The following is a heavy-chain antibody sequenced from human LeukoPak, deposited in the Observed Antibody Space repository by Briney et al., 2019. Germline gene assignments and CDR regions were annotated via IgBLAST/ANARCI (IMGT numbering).Heavy chain of an antibody. CDR2: ISAYTGNT. CDR1: GYTFTNYG. V-gene: IGHV1-18*01. Sequence: GASVKVSCKASGYTFTNYGTTWVRQAPGQGLEWMGWISAYTGNTNYAQKFQGRVTMTTDTSTTTAYMELRSLRSDDTAVYYCARGGYYDAFDIWGQGTMVTVSS. CDR3: ARGGYYDAFDI. J-gene: IGHJ3*02. D-gene: IGHD2-8*01.